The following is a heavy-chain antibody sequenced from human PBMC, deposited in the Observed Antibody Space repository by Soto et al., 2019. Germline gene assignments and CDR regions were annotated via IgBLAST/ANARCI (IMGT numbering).Heavy chain of an antibody. CDR2: ITGSGGTT. CDR3: AKDLSPNMGCMDV. V-gene: IGHV3-23*01. Sequence: GGSLRLSCAASGFMFSSYAMSWVRQAPGKGLEWVSSITGSGGTTFYADSVKGRLTISRDNSKNTLYVQMDILRAEDTAVYYCAKDLSPNMGCMDVWGPGTTVTVSS. J-gene: IGHJ6*02. CDR1: GFMFSSYA. D-gene: IGHD3-10*01.